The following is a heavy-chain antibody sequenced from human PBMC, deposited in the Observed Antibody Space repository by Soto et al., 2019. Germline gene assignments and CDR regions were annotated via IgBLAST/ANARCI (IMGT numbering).Heavy chain of an antibody. V-gene: IGHV4-61*01. D-gene: IGHD3-9*01. Sequence: SETLSLTCTVSGGSVSSGSYYWSWIRQPPGKGLEWIGYIHYSGSTNYNPSLKSRVTISVDTSKNQFSLKLSSVTAADTAVYYCARGFDWLLFLWGQGTLVTVSS. CDR2: IHYSGST. J-gene: IGHJ4*02. CDR1: GGSVSSGSYY. CDR3: ARGFDWLLFL.